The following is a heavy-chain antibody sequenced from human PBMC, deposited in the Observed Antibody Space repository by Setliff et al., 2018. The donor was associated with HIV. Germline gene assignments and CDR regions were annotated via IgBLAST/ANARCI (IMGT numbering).Heavy chain of an antibody. CDR1: GFNFMFFA. D-gene: IGHD6-19*01. CDR2: ISGSNSRT. V-gene: IGHV3-23*01. Sequence: PGGSLRLSCTAPGFNFMFFAMSWVRQAPGKGLEWVSGISGSNSRTDYVDSVKGRFTISRDKSKNTLYLQLNSLRAEDTAVYHCAKGPYRQWRGTDSFDIWGRGTTVTVSS. CDR3: AKGPYRQWRGTDSFDI. J-gene: IGHJ3*02.